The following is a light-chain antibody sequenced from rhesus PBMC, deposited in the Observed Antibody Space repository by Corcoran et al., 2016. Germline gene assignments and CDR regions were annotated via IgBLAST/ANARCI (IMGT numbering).Light chain of an antibody. CDR3: QQHDNSPLT. CDR2: KTS. J-gene: IGKJ4*01. V-gene: IGKV1-69*01. Sequence: DIQMTQSPSSLSASVGDRVTITCSASQGISNWLAWYQQTPGKAPKLLIYKTSNLETGGPSRVRGSGSGTEFTLTISSLQPEYIATYYCQQHDNSPLTFGGGTKVELK. CDR1: QGISNW.